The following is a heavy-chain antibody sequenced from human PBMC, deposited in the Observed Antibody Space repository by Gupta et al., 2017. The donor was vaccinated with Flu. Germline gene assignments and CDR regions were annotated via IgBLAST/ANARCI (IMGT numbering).Heavy chain of an antibody. D-gene: IGHD5-12*01. CDR2: INHSGST. J-gene: IGHJ4*02. V-gene: IGHV4-34*01. Sequence: QVQLQQWAAGLLKPSETLSLTCAVYGGSFSGYYWCWIRQPPGKGLEWIGEINHSGSTNYNPSLKSRVTISVDTSKNQFSVKLSAVTAADTAVYYCASLGLQGYWGQGTLVTVSS. CDR3: ASLGLQGY. CDR1: GGSFSGYY.